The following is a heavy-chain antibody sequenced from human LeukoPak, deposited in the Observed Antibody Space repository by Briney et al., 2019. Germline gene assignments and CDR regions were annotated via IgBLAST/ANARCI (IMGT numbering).Heavy chain of an antibody. CDR3: ARVGNSYYYYMDV. D-gene: IGHD6-13*01. CDR2: IATYNGKT. Sequence: ASVKVSCKASGYTFDINGITWVRQAPGQGLEWMGWIATYNGKTDYAQNLQGRVTMTTDLSTSTAYMELRSLRSDDTAVYYCARVGNSYYYYMDVWGKGTPVTVSS. CDR1: GYTFDING. V-gene: IGHV1-18*01. J-gene: IGHJ6*03.